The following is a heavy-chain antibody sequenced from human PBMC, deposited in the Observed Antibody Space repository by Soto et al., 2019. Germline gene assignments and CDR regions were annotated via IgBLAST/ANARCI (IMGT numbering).Heavy chain of an antibody. CDR3: ARVSIAVAGIASYFDY. V-gene: IGHV3-30-3*01. Sequence: QVQLVESGGGVVQPGRSLRLSCAASGFSFSSCAMHWVRQAPGKGLERVAVVSHDGSNKYYADSVKCRVTSSRDNSINTVYLQMNSLRAEDTAVYYCARVSIAVAGIASYFDYWGQGTLVTVSS. D-gene: IGHD6-19*01. CDR1: GFSFSSCA. CDR2: VSHDGSNK. J-gene: IGHJ4*02.